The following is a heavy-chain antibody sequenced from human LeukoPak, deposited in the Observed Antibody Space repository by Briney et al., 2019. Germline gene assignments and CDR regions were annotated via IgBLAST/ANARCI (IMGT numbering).Heavy chain of an antibody. J-gene: IGHJ5*02. CDR3: ARRTYARWFDP. CDR2: INHSGST. D-gene: IGHD2-2*01. CDR1: GGSFSGYY. V-gene: IGHV4-34*01. Sequence: SETLSLTCAVCGGSFSGYYWSWIRQPPGKGLEWIGEINHSGSTNYNPSLKSRVTISVDTSKNQFSLKLSSVTAADTAVYYCARRTYARWFDPWGQGTLVTVSS.